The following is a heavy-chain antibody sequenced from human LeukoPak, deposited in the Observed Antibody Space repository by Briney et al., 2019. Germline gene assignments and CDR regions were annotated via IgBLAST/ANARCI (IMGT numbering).Heavy chain of an antibody. CDR3: ARLNDYSSSFDP. J-gene: IGHJ5*02. Sequence: SETLSLTCTVSGYSISSGYYWGWVRQPPGKGLEWIGYIYTSGSTKYNPSLRSRVTMSVDTTKNQFSLKLNSMTAADTAVYYCARLNDYSSSFDPRGQGTLVTVSS. D-gene: IGHD6-6*01. CDR1: GYSISSGYY. V-gene: IGHV4-38-2*02. CDR2: IYTSGST.